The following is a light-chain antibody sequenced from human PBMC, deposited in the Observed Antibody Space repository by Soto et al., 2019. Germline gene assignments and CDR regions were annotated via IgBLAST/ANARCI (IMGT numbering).Light chain of an antibody. J-gene: IGLJ1*01. Sequence: QSALTQPPPASGTPGQRVTISCFGSSSKIGSNYVYWYQQLPGTAPKLLIYRNNQRPSGVPDRFSGSKSGTSASLAISGLRSEDEADYYCAAWDDSLSGYVFGTGTKVTVL. CDR2: RNN. CDR1: SSKIGSNY. CDR3: AAWDDSLSGYV. V-gene: IGLV1-47*01.